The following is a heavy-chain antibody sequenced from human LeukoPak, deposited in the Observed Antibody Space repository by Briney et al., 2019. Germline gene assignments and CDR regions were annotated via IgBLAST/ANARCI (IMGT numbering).Heavy chain of an antibody. CDR2: IYYSGST. J-gene: IGHJ4*02. D-gene: IGHD1-1*01. CDR1: GGSISSYY. CDR3: ARLSAGYFGTDY. V-gene: IGHV4-59*08. Sequence: SETLSLTCTVSGGSISSYYWSWIRQPPGKGLEWIGYIYYSGSTNYNPSLKSRVTISVDTSKNQFSLKLSSVTAADTAVYYCARLSAGYFGTDYWGQGTLVTVSS.